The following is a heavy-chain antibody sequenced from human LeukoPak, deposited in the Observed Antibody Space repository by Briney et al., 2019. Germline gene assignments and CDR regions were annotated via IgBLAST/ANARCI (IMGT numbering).Heavy chain of an antibody. D-gene: IGHD3-3*01. CDR3: ARDFTIFGVSGFDY. V-gene: IGHV3-30*03. CDR1: GFTFSSYG. Sequence: GGSLRLSCAASGFTFSSYGMHWVRQAPGKGLEWVAVISYDGSNKYYADSVKGRFTISRDNSKNTLYLQMNSLRAEDTAVYYCARDFTIFGVSGFDYWGQGTLVTVSS. J-gene: IGHJ4*02. CDR2: ISYDGSNK.